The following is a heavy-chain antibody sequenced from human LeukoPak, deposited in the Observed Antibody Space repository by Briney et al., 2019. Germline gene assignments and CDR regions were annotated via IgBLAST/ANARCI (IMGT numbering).Heavy chain of an antibody. V-gene: IGHV3-30*03. CDR1: GGTFSSYG. J-gene: IGHJ4*02. Sequence: SCKASGGTFSSYGMHWVRQAPGKGLEWVALISSDGNDKLYGDSVKGRFTISRDDSKSTLYLQMNSLRAEDTAVYYCTTKVIRGNSGDDYDDWGQGTLVTVSS. CDR2: ISSDGNDK. CDR3: TTKVIRGNSGDDYDD. D-gene: IGHD5-12*01.